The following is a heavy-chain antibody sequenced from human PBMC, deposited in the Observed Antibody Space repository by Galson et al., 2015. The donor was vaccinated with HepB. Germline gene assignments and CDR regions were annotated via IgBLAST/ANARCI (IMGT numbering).Heavy chain of an antibody. Sequence: SLRLSCAASGFTFSDYYMSWIRQAPGKGLEWVSYVSSSSSYTNYADSVKGRFTISRDNAKNSLYLQMNSLRAEDTAVYYCAREGGYNGFDYWGQGTLVTVSS. CDR1: GFTFSDYY. D-gene: IGHD5-24*01. CDR2: VSSSSSYT. CDR3: AREGGYNGFDY. J-gene: IGHJ4*02. V-gene: IGHV3-11*06.